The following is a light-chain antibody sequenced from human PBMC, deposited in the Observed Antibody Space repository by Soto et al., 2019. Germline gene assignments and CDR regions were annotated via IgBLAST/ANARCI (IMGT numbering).Light chain of an antibody. V-gene: IGLV2-23*01. Sequence: ALTQPASVSGSPGQSITISCTGTSSDVGTYNLVSWYQQHPGKAPKLMVYEGTKRPSGVSNRFSGSKSGNTASLTISGLQAEDEADYYCCSYVGSSTYVFGAGTKVTVL. J-gene: IGLJ1*01. CDR3: CSYVGSSTYV. CDR1: SSDVGTYNL. CDR2: EGT.